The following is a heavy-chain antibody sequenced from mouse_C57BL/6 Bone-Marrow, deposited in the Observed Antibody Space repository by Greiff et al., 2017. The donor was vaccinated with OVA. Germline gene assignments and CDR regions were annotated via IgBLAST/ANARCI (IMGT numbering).Heavy chain of an antibody. CDR3: ASPYHHAFAY. CDR1: GFSLTSYG. V-gene: IGHV2-2*01. Sequence: VQLQQSGPGLVQPSQSLSITCTVSGFSLTSYGVHWVRQSPGKGLEWLGVIWSGGSTDYNAAFISRLSISKDNSKSQVFFKMNSLQADDTAIYYCASPYHHAFAYWGQGTLVTVSA. CDR2: IWSGGST. D-gene: IGHD2-10*01. J-gene: IGHJ3*01.